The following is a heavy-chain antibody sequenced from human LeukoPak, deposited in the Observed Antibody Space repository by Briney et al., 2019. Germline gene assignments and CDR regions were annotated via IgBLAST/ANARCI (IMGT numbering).Heavy chain of an antibody. J-gene: IGHJ4*02. D-gene: IGHD2-2*02. CDR1: GLPFSGFL. Sequence: GGPLSLSCEASGLPFSGFLIHGVGRAPGRGRGWVQVFSYDGSNKYYADSVKGRFTISRDNSKNTLYLQMNSLRAEDTAVYYCARTGEYQLLYSYYFDYWGQGTLVTVSS. V-gene: IGHV3-30-3*01. CDR2: FSYDGSNK. CDR3: ARTGEYQLLYSYYFDY.